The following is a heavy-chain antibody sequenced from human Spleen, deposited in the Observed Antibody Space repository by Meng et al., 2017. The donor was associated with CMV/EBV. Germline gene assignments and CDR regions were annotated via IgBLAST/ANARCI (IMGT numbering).Heavy chain of an antibody. CDR1: GFTFSSYW. J-gene: IGHJ6*02. CDR3: ARGGSYYDFWSTL. D-gene: IGHD3-3*01. Sequence: GESLKISCAASGFTFSSYWMSWVRQAPGKGLEWVANIKQDGSEKYYVDSVKGRFTISRDNAKNSLYLQMNSLRVEDTAVYYCARGGSYYDFWSTLWGQGTTVTVSS. CDR2: IKQDGSEK. V-gene: IGHV3-7*01.